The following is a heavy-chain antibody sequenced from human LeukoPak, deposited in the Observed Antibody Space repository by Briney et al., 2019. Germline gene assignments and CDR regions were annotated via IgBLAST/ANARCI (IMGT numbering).Heavy chain of an antibody. CDR1: GFTFSSYS. D-gene: IGHD6-6*01. CDR3: AREGGSSNYYYMDV. J-gene: IGHJ6*03. Sequence: PGGSLRLSCAASGFTFSSYSMNWVRQAPGKGLEWVSSISSSSSYIYYADSVKGRFTISRDNAKNSLYLQMNSLRAEDTAVYYCAREGGSSNYYYMDVWGKGTTVTVSS. V-gene: IGHV3-21*04. CDR2: ISSSSSYI.